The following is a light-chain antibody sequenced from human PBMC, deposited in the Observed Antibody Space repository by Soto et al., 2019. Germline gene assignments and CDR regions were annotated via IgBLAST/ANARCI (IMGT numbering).Light chain of an antibody. CDR3: QSYDSSLSGPYV. Sequence: QSVLTQPPSVSGAPGQRVTISCTGSSSNIGAGYDVHWYQQLPGTAPKLLIYGNSNRPSGVPDRFSGSKSGTSASLAITGLQAVDEVDYYCQSYDSSLSGPYVFGTGTKVTVL. CDR1: SSNIGAGYD. V-gene: IGLV1-40*01. CDR2: GNS. J-gene: IGLJ1*01.